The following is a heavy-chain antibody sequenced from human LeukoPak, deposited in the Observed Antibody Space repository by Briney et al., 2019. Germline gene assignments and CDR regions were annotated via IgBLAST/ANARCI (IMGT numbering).Heavy chain of an antibody. CDR1: GFTVSSNY. J-gene: IGHJ4*02. V-gene: IGHV3-53*01. Sequence: GGSLRLSCAASGFTVSSNYMSWVRQAPGKGLEWVSVIYSGGSTYYADSVKGRFTISRDNSKNTLYLQMNSLRAEDTAVYYCAKVLDSSGWYFDYWGQGTLVTVSS. CDR2: IYSGGST. CDR3: AKVLDSSGWYFDY. D-gene: IGHD6-19*01.